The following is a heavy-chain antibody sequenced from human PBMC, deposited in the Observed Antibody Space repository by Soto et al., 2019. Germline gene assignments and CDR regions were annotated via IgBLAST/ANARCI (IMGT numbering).Heavy chain of an antibody. CDR2: IIPIFGTA. J-gene: IGHJ5*02. Sequence: GASVKVSCKASGGTFSSYAISWVRQAPGQGLEWMGGIIPIFGTANYAQKFQDRVTITADESTSTAYMEQSSLRSEDTAVYYCARDPSRFIAVAGTRWFDPWGQGTLVTVSS. CDR3: ARDPSRFIAVAGTRWFDP. V-gene: IGHV1-69*13. D-gene: IGHD6-19*01. CDR1: GGTFSSYA.